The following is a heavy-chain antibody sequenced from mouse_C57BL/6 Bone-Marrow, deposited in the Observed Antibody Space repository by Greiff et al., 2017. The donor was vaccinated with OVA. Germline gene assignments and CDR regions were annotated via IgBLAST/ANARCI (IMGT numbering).Heavy chain of an antibody. CDR1: GFTFSDYY. J-gene: IGHJ3*01. CDR2: ISNGGGST. Sequence: DVMLVESGGGLVQPGGSLKLSCAASGFTFSDYYMYWVRQTPEKRLEWVAYISNGGGSTYYPDTVKGRFTIARDNAKNTRYLQMSRLKSEDTAMYYCARHDRNWFAYWGQGTLVTVSA. CDR3: ARHDRNWFAY. V-gene: IGHV5-12*01.